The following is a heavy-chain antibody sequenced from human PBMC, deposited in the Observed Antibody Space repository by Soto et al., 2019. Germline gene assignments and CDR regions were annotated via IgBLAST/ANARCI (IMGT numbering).Heavy chain of an antibody. CDR1: GYTFTSYG. CDR3: ARVWDIVVVPAVSFDY. V-gene: IGHV1-18*04. CDR2: ISAYNGNT. J-gene: IGHJ4*02. Sequence: QVQLVQSGAEVKKPGASVKVSCKASGYTFTSYGISWVRQPPGQGLEWMGWISAYNGNTNYAQKLQGRVTMTTDTSTSTAYMELRSLRSDDTAVYYCARVWDIVVVPAVSFDYWGQGTLVTVSS. D-gene: IGHD2-2*01.